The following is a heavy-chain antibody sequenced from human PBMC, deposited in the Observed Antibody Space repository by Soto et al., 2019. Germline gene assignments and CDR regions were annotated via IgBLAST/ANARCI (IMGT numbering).Heavy chain of an antibody. CDR3: ARGDRGWNYLPPPS. CDR2: IIPIFGTA. J-gene: IGHJ3*01. CDR1: GGTFSSYA. Sequence: VASVKVSCKASGGTFSSYAISWVRQAPGQGLEWMGGIIPIFGTANYAQKFQGRVTITADESTSTAYMELSSLRSEDTAVYYCARGDRGWNYLPPPSWGQGTMVTVSS. D-gene: IGHD1-7*01. V-gene: IGHV1-69*13.